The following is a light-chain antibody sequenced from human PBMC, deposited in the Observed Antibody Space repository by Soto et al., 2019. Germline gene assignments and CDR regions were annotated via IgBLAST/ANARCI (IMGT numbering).Light chain of an antibody. CDR1: QDISNY. CDR3: QQYDNLPPYT. J-gene: IGKJ2*01. CDR2: DAS. V-gene: IGKV1-33*01. Sequence: DIQMTQSPSSLSASVGDRVTITCQASQDISNYLNWYQHKPGKAPKLLIYDASNLETGVPSRFSGSGSGTDFTFTISNLQPEDIATYYCQQYDNLPPYTFGQGTKLEIK.